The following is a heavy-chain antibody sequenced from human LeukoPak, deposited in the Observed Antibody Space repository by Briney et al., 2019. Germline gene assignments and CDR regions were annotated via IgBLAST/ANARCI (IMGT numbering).Heavy chain of an antibody. J-gene: IGHJ6*03. CDR2: INPNSGGT. V-gene: IGHV1-2*02. CDR3: ARAEQTNYYDFWSGSSHYYYYMDV. Sequence: ASVKVSCKASGYTFTGYYMHWVRQAPGQGLEWMGWINPNSGGTNYAQKFQGRVTMTRDTSISTAYMELSRLRSDDTAVYYCARAEQTNYYDFWSGSSHYYYYMDVWGKGTTVTVSS. CDR1: GYTFTGYY. D-gene: IGHD3-3*01.